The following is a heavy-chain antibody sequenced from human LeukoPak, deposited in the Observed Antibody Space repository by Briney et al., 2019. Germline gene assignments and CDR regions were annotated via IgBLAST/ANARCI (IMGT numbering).Heavy chain of an antibody. CDR1: GFTFSSYW. Sequence: GGSLRLSCAASGFTFSSYWMSWVRQAPGKGLEWVANIKQDGSEKYYVDSVKGRFTISRDNAKNSLYLQMNSLRAEDTAVYYCARVPDCGGDCYSGYYFDYWGQGTLVTVSS. CDR3: ARVPDCGGDCYSGYYFDY. D-gene: IGHD2-21*02. V-gene: IGHV3-7*01. J-gene: IGHJ4*02. CDR2: IKQDGSEK.